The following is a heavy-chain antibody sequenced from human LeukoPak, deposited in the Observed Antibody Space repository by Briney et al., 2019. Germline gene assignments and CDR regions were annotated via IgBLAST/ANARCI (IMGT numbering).Heavy chain of an antibody. CDR2: IYSGVST. V-gene: IGHV3-66*02. D-gene: IGHD6-19*01. Sequence: GGSLRLSCAASGFTVGSNYMSWVRQAPGKGLEWVSVIYSGVSTYYADSVKGRFTISRDNSKNTLYLQMNSLRAEDTAVYYCAKDLGDSGWYEGGFDYWGQGTLVTVSS. CDR3: AKDLGDSGWYEGGFDY. CDR1: GFTVGSNY. J-gene: IGHJ4*02.